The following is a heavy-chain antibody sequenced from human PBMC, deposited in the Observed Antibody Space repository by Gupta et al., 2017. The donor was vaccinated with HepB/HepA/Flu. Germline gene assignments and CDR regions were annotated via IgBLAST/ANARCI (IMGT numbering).Heavy chain of an antibody. J-gene: IGHJ3*02. V-gene: IGHV1-2*02. D-gene: IGHD3/OR15-3a*01. CDR3: AGEFDFWTPGDAFDI. Sequence: QEQLVQPGAEVKKPGASVRVSCRAFGYCFTLYYIHWVRQAPGQGLAWMGWIDPNSGDTFDEQSFRGRITMTRDTSINTAYLELSWLGSDDTALYYCAGEFDFWTPGDAFDIWGQGTMVAVS. CDR1: GYCFTLYY. CDR2: IDPNSGDT.